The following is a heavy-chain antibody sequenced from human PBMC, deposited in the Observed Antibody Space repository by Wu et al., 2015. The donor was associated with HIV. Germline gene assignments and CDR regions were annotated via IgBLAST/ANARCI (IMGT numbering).Heavy chain of an antibody. V-gene: IGHV1-2*02. CDR2: INPNSGGT. CDR1: GYTFTGYY. J-gene: IGHJ4*02. D-gene: IGHD6-13*01. Sequence: QVQLVQSGAEVKKPGASVKVSCKASGYTFTGYYMHWVRQAPGQGLEWMGWINPNSGGTNYAQKFQGRVTMTRDTSISTAYMELSRLRSDDTAVYYCARDRIAAAATPSPGYWGQGTLVTVSS. CDR3: ARDRIAAAATPSPGY.